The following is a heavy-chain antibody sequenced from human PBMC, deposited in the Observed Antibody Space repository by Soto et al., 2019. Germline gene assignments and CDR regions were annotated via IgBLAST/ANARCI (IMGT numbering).Heavy chain of an antibody. CDR1: GFTFSSYS. CDR3: ARRYEDIVVVPAAIRLMDV. V-gene: IGHV3-48*01. Sequence: GGSLRLSCAASGFTFSSYSLNWVGQAPGKGLEWVSYISSSSSTIYYADSVKGRFTISRDNAKNSLYLQMNSLRAEDTAVYYCARRYEDIVVVPAAIRLMDVWGKGT. D-gene: IGHD2-2*02. CDR2: ISSSSSTI. J-gene: IGHJ6*03.